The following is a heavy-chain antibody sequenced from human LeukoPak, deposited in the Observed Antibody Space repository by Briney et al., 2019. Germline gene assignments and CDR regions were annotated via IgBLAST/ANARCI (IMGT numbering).Heavy chain of an antibody. CDR1: GYTFTSYG. D-gene: IGHD3-3*01. CDR2: ISAYNGNT. J-gene: IGHJ3*02. Sequence: ASVKVSFKASGYTFTSYGISWVRQAPGQGLEWMGWISAYNGNTNYAQKLQGRVTMTTDTSTSTAYMELRSLRSDDTAVYYCAREGDSYYDFWSGYSARDAFDIWGQGTMVTVSS. CDR3: AREGDSYYDFWSGYSARDAFDI. V-gene: IGHV1-18*01.